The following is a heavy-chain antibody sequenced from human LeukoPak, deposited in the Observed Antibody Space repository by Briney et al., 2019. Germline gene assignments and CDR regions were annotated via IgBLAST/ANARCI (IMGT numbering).Heavy chain of an antibody. D-gene: IGHD6-13*01. J-gene: IGHJ5*02. CDR3: ARDKLAAAGNNWFDP. CDR2: ISSSSSYI. V-gene: IGHV3-21*01. Sequence: GGSLGLSCAASGFTFSSYSMNWVRQAPGKGLEWVSSISSSSSYIYYADSVKGRFTISRDNAKNSLYLQMNSLRAEDTAVYYCARDKLAAAGNNWFDPWGQGTLVTVS. CDR1: GFTFSSYS.